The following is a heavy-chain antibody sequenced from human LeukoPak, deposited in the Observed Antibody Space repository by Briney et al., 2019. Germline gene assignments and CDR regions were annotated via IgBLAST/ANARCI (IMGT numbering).Heavy chain of an antibody. Sequence: SETLSLTCAVYGGSFSDHYWIWIRQPPGKGLEYIGEIIQSGRINFNPSVKSRVTISLDTSKNQFSLRLSSVTAADTAVYYCARAISDFWSGYPSGGAFDLWGQGTMVTVSS. CDR2: IIQSGRI. D-gene: IGHD3-3*01. CDR1: GGSFSDHY. V-gene: IGHV4-34*12. J-gene: IGHJ3*01. CDR3: ARAISDFWSGYPSGGAFDL.